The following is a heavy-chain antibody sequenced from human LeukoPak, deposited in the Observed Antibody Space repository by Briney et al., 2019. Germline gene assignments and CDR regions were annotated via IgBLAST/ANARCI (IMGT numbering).Heavy chain of an antibody. CDR1: GGSLSNSH. Sequence: PSETLSLTCTVSGGSLSNSHWSWIRQPAGKGLEWIGIIYKTGSTNYNPSLKSRVTISRDTSKNQFSLKLSSVTAADTAVYYCASDLTIPPYNWFDPWGQGTLVTVSS. CDR2: IYKTGST. D-gene: IGHD4/OR15-4a*01. V-gene: IGHV4-4*07. CDR3: ASDLTIPPYNWFDP. J-gene: IGHJ5*02.